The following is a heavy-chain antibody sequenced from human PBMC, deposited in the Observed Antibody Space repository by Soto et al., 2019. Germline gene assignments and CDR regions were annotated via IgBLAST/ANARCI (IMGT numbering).Heavy chain of an antibody. CDR3: ARDWTGDTCPCLDV. CDR2: FSGSGGST. J-gene: IGHJ6*02. Sequence: EVQLLESGGGLVQPGGSLRRSCAAAGFTFSNYALTWVRQSPGKGLEWVSTFSGSGGSTYYADSVRGRFTISRDNSKNTLFLQMNSLRVEDTAIYYCARDWTGDTCPCLDVWGQGTTVSVSS. CDR1: GFTFSNYA. D-gene: IGHD3-3*01. V-gene: IGHV3-23*01.